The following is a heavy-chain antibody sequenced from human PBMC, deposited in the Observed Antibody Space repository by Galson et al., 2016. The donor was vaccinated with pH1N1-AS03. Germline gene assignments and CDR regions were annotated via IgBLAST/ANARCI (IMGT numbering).Heavy chain of an antibody. CDR2: IDTNGGSI. D-gene: IGHD6-13*01. CDR1: GFAFSTWW. J-gene: IGHJ4*02. Sequence: SLRLSCAASGFAFSTWWMLWVRQAPGKGLEWVSRIDTNGGSIVYADSVEGRFTISRDNAKNTLYLQMSGLTAEDTAIYYCGRHMGGSWYGSPDYWGQGALVTVSS. CDR3: GRHMGGSWYGSPDY. V-gene: IGHV3-74*01.